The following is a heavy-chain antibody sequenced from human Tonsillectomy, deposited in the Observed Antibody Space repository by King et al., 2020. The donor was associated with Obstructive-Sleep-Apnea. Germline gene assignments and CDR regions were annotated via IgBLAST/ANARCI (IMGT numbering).Heavy chain of an antibody. CDR3: ASVGATHAFDI. J-gene: IGHJ3*02. D-gene: IGHD1-26*01. V-gene: IGHV4-59*01. Sequence: VQLQESGPGLVKPSETLSLTCTVSGGSISSYYWSWIRQPPGKGLEWIGYIYYSGNTNYNPSLKSRVTISVDTSKRQFSLKLSSVTAADTAVYYCASVGATHAFDIWGQGTMITVSS. CDR2: IYYSGNT. CDR1: GGSISSYY.